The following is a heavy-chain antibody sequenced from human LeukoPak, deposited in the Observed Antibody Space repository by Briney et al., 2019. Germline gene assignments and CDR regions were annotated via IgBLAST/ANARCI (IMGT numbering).Heavy chain of an antibody. J-gene: IGHJ2*01. CDR1: GFTFSSYA. CDR2: ISYDGSNK. CDR3: ARDTGDRGFWSGYFYWYFDL. V-gene: IGHV3-30*04. D-gene: IGHD3-3*01. Sequence: GGSLRLSCAASGFTFSSYAMHWVRQAPGKGLEWVAVISYDGSNKYYADSVKGRFTISRDNAKNSLYLQMNSLRAEDTAVYYCARDTGDRGFWSGYFYWYFDLWGRGTLVTVSS.